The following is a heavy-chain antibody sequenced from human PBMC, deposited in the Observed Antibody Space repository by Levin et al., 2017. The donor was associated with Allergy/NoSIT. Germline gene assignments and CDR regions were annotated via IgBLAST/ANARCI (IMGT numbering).Heavy chain of an antibody. CDR3: ARDASWGYYFDY. CDR1: GFTFSSSA. J-gene: IGHJ4*02. D-gene: IGHD7-27*01. CDR2: MSYDGRNK. Sequence: SCAASGFTFSSSAMHWVRQNTGKGLEWVAVMSYDGRNKYYADSVKGRFTISRDNSKNTVYLQMNSLRAEDTAVYYCARDASWGYYFDYWGQGTLVTVSS. V-gene: IGHV3-30*04.